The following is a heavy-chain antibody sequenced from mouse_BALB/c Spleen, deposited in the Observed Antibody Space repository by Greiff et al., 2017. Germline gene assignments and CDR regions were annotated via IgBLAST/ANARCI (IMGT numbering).Heavy chain of an antibody. J-gene: IGHJ1*01. D-gene: IGHD1-1*01. Sequence: EVKLVESGGGLVQPGGSLKLSCAASGFTFSSYTMSWVRQTPEKRLEWVAYISNGGGSTYYPDTVKGRFTISRDNAKNTLYLQMSSLKSEDTAMYYCARDSSYPYWYFDVWGAGTTVTVSS. CDR2: ISNGGGST. CDR1: GFTFSSYT. V-gene: IGHV5-12-2*01. CDR3: ARDSSYPYWYFDV.